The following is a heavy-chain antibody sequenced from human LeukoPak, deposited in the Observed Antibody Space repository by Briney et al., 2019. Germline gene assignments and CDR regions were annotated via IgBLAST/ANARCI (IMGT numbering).Heavy chain of an antibody. V-gene: IGHV3-7*01. D-gene: IGHD6-13*01. CDR3: ARDSSWYRFDY. CDR1: GFTFSSYA. Sequence: GGSLRLSCAASGFTFSSYAMSWVRQAPGKGLEWVANIKQDGSEKYYVDSVKGRFTISRDNAKNSLYLQMNSLRAEDTAVYYCARDSSWYRFDYWGQGTLVTVSS. CDR2: IKQDGSEK. J-gene: IGHJ4*02.